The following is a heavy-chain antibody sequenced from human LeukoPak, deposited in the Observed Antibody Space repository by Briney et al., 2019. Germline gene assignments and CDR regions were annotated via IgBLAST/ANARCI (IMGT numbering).Heavy chain of an antibody. D-gene: IGHD6-19*01. J-gene: IGHJ6*02. CDR3: ARTIAVAARRYYYYGMDV. CDR1: GFTFSSYS. V-gene: IGHV3-21*01. Sequence: GGSLRLSCAASGFTFSSYSMNWVRQAPGKGLEWVPSISSSSSYIYYADSVKGRFTISRDNAKNSLYLQMNSLRAEDTAVYYCARTIAVAARRYYYYGMDVWGQGTTVTVSS. CDR2: ISSSSSYI.